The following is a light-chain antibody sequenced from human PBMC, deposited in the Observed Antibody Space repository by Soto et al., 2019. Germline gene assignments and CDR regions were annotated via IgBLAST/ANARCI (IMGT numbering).Light chain of an antibody. V-gene: IGKV2-30*01. J-gene: IGKJ4*01. Sequence: DVVLTQSPLSLPVTLGQPASISCRSSQSLVFSDGNTYLFWFQQTPVHSPRRLIYKVSNRGSSVTDRFCGSGSCANFTLKTIRVVAEDVGVYFCMQSAHWPHTFGQGTKVEIK. CDR2: KVS. CDR1: QSLVFSDGNTY. CDR3: MQSAHWPHT.